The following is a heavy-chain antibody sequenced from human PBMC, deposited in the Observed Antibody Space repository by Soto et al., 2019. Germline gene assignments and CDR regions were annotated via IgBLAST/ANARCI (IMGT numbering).Heavy chain of an antibody. CDR1: GYTFTSYY. D-gene: IGHD3-22*01. J-gene: IGHJ1*01. CDR3: ARDHKDYYDRSGQRVFFHH. CDR2: INPSGGST. Sequence: ASVKVSCKASGYTFTSYYMHWVRQAPGQGLEWMGIINPSGGSTSYAQKFQGRVTMTRDTSTSTVYMELSSLRSEDTAVYYCARDHKDYYDRSGQRVFFHHWGKGTLVTVSS. V-gene: IGHV1-46*01.